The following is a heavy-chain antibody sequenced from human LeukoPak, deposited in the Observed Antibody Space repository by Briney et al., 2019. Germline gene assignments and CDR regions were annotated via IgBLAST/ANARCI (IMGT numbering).Heavy chain of an antibody. J-gene: IGHJ6*02. CDR2: INPNSGGT. V-gene: IGHV1-2*02. CDR3: ARDRSITIFGVVPNYYYYYYGMDV. Sequence: ASVKVSCKASGYTFTGYYMHWVRQAPGQGLEWMGWINPNSGGTNYAQKFQGRVTMTRDTSISTAYMELSRLRSDDTAVYYCARDRSITIFGVVPNYYYYYYGMDVWGQGTTVTVSS. CDR1: GYTFTGYY. D-gene: IGHD3-3*01.